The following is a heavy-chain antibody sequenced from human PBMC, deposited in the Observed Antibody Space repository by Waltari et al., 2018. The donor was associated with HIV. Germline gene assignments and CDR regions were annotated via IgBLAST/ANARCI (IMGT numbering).Heavy chain of an antibody. Sequence: EVQLVQSGAEVKKPGESLKISCKGSGYSFTSYWIGWVRQMPGKGLEWMGISYPGDSDTRYSPSFQGQVTISADKSISTAYLQWSSLKASDTAMYYCARRAHGGYDPQDRYYYYYGMDVWGQGTTVTVSS. D-gene: IGHD5-12*01. J-gene: IGHJ6*02. V-gene: IGHV5-51*01. CDR3: ARRAHGGYDPQDRYYYYYGMDV. CDR1: GYSFTSYW. CDR2: SYPGDSDT.